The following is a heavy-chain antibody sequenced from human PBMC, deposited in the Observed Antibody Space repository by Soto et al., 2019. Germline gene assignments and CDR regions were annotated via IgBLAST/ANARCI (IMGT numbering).Heavy chain of an antibody. Sequence: QLVESGGGLIQPGGSLRLSCAVSGFSVSGKYMSWVRQAPGKGLDWVSVIYSGGSAYYADSVKGRFTISRDESQNTLYRQMNSLRAEDTAVYYCARSMMVRGVLFDLWGQGTLVSVSS. D-gene: IGHD3-10*01. CDR1: GFSVSGKY. CDR2: IYSGGSA. J-gene: IGHJ4*02. CDR3: ARSMMVRGVLFDL. V-gene: IGHV3-53*01.